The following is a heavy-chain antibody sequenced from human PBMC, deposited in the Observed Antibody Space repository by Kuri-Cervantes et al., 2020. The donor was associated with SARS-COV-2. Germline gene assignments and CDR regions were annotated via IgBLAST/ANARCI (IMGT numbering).Heavy chain of an antibody. J-gene: IGHJ4*02. CDR2: IYYSGST. Sequence: SETLSLTCTVSGGSISSSSYYWGWIRQPPGKGLEWIGSIYYSGSTYYNPSLKSRVTISVDTSKNQFSLKLSSVTAADTAVYYCARLRVDYGGYSRQYYFDYWGQGTLVTVSS. D-gene: IGHD4-17*01. CDR1: GGSISSSSYY. CDR3: ARLRVDYGGYSRQYYFDY. V-gene: IGHV4-39*01.